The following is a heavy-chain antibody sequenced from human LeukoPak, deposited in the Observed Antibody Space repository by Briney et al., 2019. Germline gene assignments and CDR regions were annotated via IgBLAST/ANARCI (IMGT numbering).Heavy chain of an antibody. CDR3: ARYGFWSGYYFDY. D-gene: IGHD3-3*01. CDR1: GGTFSSYT. V-gene: IGHV1-69*02. J-gene: IGHJ4*02. Sequence: SVKVSCKASGGTFSSYTISWVRQAPGQGLEWMGRIIPILGIANYAQKFQGRVTITADKSTSTAYMELSSLRSEDTAVYYCARYGFWSGYYFDYWGQGTLVTVSS. CDR2: IIPILGIA.